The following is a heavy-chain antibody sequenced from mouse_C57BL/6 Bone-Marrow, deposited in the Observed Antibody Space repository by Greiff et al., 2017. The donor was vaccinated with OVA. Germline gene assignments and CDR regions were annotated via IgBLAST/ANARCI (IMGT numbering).Heavy chain of an antibody. CDR2: IYPGNSDT. J-gene: IGHJ1*03. V-gene: IGHV1-5*01. Sequence: VHVKQSGTVLARPGASVKMSCKTSGYTFTSYWMHWVKQRPGQGLEWIGAIYPGNSDTSYNQKFKGKAKLTAVTSASTAYMELSSLTNEDSAVYYCTRCGYSKRWYFDVWGTGTTVTVSS. D-gene: IGHD2-5*01. CDR1: GYTFTSYW. CDR3: TRCGYSKRWYFDV.